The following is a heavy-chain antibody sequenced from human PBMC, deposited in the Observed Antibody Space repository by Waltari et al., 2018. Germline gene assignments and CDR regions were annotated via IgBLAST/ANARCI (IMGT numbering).Heavy chain of an antibody. V-gene: IGHV1-24*01. CDR1: GYTLNDLS. CDR2: FDPEDGET. Sequence: QVQLVQSGAEVKKPGASVRVSCKVSGYTLNDLSMHWVRQAPGKGLEWMGGFDPEDGETIYAQKFQGRVTMTEDTSTDTAYMELSSLRSEDTAVYYCATVSGGYYYYYMDVWGKGTTVTISS. D-gene: IGHD2-8*02. CDR3: ATVSGGYYYYYMDV. J-gene: IGHJ6*03.